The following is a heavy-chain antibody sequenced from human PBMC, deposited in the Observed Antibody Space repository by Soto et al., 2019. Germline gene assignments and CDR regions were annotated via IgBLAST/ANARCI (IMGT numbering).Heavy chain of an antibody. CDR2: IWYDGSKK. J-gene: IGHJ4*02. D-gene: IGHD5-12*01. CDR1: GFTFSSHA. V-gene: IGHV3-33*01. Sequence: HPGGSLRLSCAASGFTFSSHAMHWVRQAPGKGLEWVAVIWYDGSKKYYADSVKGRFTVARDDSKNTLYLQMNSLRVEDTAAYYCARDPGYSGYDFDYWGQGTLVTVSS. CDR3: ARDPGYSGYDFDY.